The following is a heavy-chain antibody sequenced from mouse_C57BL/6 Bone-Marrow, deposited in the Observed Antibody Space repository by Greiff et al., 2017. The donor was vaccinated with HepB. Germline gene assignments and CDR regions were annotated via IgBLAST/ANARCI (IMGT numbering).Heavy chain of an antibody. Sequence: VQVVESGPGLVQPSQSLSITCTVSGFSLTSYGVHWVRQSPGKGLEWLGVIWSGGSTDYNAAFISRLSISKDNSKSQVFFKMNSLQADDTAIYYCARAYGEGFAYWGQGTLVTVSA. D-gene: IGHD2-13*01. J-gene: IGHJ3*01. CDR1: GFSLTSYG. V-gene: IGHV2-2*01. CDR3: ARAYGEGFAY. CDR2: IWSGGST.